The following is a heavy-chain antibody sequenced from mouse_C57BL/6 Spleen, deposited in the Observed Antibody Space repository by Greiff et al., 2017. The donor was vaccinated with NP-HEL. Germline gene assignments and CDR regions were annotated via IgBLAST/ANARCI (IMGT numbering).Heavy chain of an antibody. V-gene: IGHV6-3*01. J-gene: IGHJ2*01. CDR2: IRLKSDNYAT. CDR3: TAGADYDGFDY. CDR1: GFTFSNYW. Sequence: EVQLQESGGGLVQPGGSMKLSCVASGFTFSNYWMNWVRQSPEKGLEWVAQIRLKSDNYATHYAESVKGRFTISRDDSKSSVYLQMNNLRAEDTGIYYCTAGADYDGFDYWGQGTTLTVSS. D-gene: IGHD2-4*01.